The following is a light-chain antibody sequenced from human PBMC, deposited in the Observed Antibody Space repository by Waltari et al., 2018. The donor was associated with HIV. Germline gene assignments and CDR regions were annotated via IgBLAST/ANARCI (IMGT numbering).Light chain of an antibody. V-gene: IGKV1-5*03. CDR3: QQYNIDFYT. J-gene: IGKJ3*01. Sequence: IRMTQSPSTLSACVGDSVTITCRASQNINSWLAWYQQRPGKAPRLLIYKASTLEQGVPSRFSGGGSETEFTLTIDSLQPDDFGTYYCQQYNIDFYTFGQGTKV. CDR1: QNINSW. CDR2: KAS.